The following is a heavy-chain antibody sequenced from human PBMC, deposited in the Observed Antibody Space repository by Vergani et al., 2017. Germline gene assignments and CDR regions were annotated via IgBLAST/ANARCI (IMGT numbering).Heavy chain of an antibody. CDR3: ARGMTTETTDLDGFDI. Sequence: VQLEESGGGLVQPGGSLRLSCAASSFSVSSHYMTWVRQAPGKGLEWVSTINIGGRTSYADSVKGRLTLTRDDSKNTLHLQMNSLRPEDTAVYYCARGMTTETTDLDGFDIWGQGTMVSVSS. CDR1: SFSVSSHY. D-gene: IGHD4-17*01. J-gene: IGHJ3*02. CDR2: INIGGRT. V-gene: IGHV3-66*02.